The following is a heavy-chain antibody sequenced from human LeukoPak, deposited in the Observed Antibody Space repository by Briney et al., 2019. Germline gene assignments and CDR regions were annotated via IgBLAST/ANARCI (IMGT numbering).Heavy chain of an antibody. CDR2: INPNSGGT. V-gene: IGHV1-2*02. CDR1: GCTFTGYY. J-gene: IGHJ6*03. CDR3: ARRGSSSLAYYYMDV. Sequence: ASVKVSCKASGCTFTGYYMHWVRQAPGQGLEWMGWINPNSGGTNYAQKFQGRVTMTRDTSISTAYMELSRLRSDDTAVYYCARRGSSSLAYYYMDVWGKGTTVTVSS. D-gene: IGHD6-13*01.